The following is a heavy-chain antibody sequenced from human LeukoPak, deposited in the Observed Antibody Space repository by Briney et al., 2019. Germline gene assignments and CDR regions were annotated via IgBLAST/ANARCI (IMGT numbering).Heavy chain of an antibody. V-gene: IGHV3-7*05. CDR3: ARRGTSSSWAHFDY. CDR2: IKQDGSEK. D-gene: IGHD6-13*01. CDR1: GFTFSSYW. Sequence: GGSLRLSCAASGFTFSSYWMTWVRQAPGKGLEWVANIKQDGSEKYYVDSVKGRFTISRDNAKNSLYLQMNSLEAKDTAVYYCARRGTSSSWAHFDYWGQGTLVTVSS. J-gene: IGHJ4*02.